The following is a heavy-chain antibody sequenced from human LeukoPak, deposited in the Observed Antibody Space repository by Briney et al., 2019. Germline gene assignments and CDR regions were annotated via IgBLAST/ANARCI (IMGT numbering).Heavy chain of an antibody. CDR1: GFXFSSYG. CDR2: IWHDGSEK. Sequence: GGSLRLSCAASGFXFSSYGMHWVRQAPGKGLEWVAVIWHDGSEKYYADSVKGRFTVSRDNSKITLYLQMNSLTAEDTAIYYCARDPGLGLWNGLDVWGQGTTVTVSS. CDR3: ARDPGLGLWNGLDV. V-gene: IGHV3-33*01. D-gene: IGHD3-16*01. J-gene: IGHJ6*02.